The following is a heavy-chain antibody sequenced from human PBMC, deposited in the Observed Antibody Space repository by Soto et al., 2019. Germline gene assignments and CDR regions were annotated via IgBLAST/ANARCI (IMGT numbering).Heavy chain of an antibody. Sequence: GASVKVSYKASGYTVTSFGISWVRQAPGQGLEWMGWISAYNGNTKYAQKLQGRVTMTTDTSTSTAYMELRSLRSDDTAVYYCAREPNYVDYWGQGTLVTVSS. CDR2: ISAYNGNT. CDR1: GYTVTSFG. J-gene: IGHJ4*02. V-gene: IGHV1-18*01. CDR3: AREPNYVDY.